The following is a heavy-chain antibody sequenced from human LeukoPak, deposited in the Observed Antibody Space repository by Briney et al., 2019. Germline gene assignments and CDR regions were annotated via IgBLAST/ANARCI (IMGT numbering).Heavy chain of an antibody. CDR1: GDSISNYY. Sequence: SETLSLTCTVSGDSISNYYWSWIRQPPGKGLEWIGYIYYSGSTNYNPSLKSRVTISVDTSKNQFSLKLSSVTAADTAVYYCARDRRSSSWHYFDYWGQGTLVTVSS. V-gene: IGHV4-59*01. D-gene: IGHD6-13*01. CDR3: ARDRRSSSWHYFDY. J-gene: IGHJ4*02. CDR2: IYYSGST.